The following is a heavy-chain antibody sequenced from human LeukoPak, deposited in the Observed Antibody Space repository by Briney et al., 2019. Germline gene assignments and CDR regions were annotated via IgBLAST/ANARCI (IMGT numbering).Heavy chain of an antibody. CDR3: AKQEYGSGSYPHDY. J-gene: IGHJ4*02. D-gene: IGHD3-10*01. CDR2: TTGSGGST. CDR1: GFTFSSYA. V-gene: IGHV3-23*01. Sequence: PGGSLRLSCAASGFTFSSYAMSWVRQGPGKGLEWVSTTTGSGGSTYYADSVKGRFTISRDNSKNTLNLQMIGLRAEDTAVYYCAKQEYGSGSYPHDYWGQGTLVIVSS.